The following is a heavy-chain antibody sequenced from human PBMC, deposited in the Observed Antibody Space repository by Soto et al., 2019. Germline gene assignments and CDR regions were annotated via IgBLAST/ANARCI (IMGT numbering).Heavy chain of an antibody. Sequence: EVKLLDSGGGLVQTGGSLRLSCAASGFTFSSYAMGWVRQAPGKGLDWVSVISGSGGITYSADSVKGRFTISRDNSKNRLYLQMNSLRAEETAVYYCAKGIPDTGGYYYYSMDVWGQGTAVTVSS. CDR1: GFTFSSYA. J-gene: IGHJ6*02. CDR2: ISGSGGIT. CDR3: AKGIPDTGGYYYYSMDV. V-gene: IGHV3-23*01. D-gene: IGHD5-18*01.